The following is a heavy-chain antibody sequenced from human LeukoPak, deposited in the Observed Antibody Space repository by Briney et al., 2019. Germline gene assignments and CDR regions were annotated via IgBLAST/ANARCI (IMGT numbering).Heavy chain of an antibody. CDR1: GYIFTGYY. Sequence: ASVKVSCKASGYIFTGYYMHWVRQAPGQGLEWMGWINPNSGGTNYAQKFQGRVTMTRDTSISTAYMELSRLRSDDTAVYYCARTPWRIAAAGTYYYYYYMDVWGKGTTVTVSS. V-gene: IGHV1-2*02. CDR2: INPNSGGT. D-gene: IGHD6-13*01. CDR3: ARTPWRIAAAGTYYYYYYMDV. J-gene: IGHJ6*03.